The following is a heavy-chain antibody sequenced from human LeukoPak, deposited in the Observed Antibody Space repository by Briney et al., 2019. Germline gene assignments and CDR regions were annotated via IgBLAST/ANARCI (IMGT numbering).Heavy chain of an antibody. CDR1: GFTFSNAW. V-gene: IGHV3-23*01. CDR2: ISSSAGYT. J-gene: IGHJ4*02. Sequence: GGSLRLSCAASGFTFSNAWMSWVRQAPGKGLEWVSTISSSAGYTYYADSVKGRFTISRDNSKHTLSLQMNSLRVEDTAVYFCAKEGRDGSGWYYFDCWGQGTLVTVSS. CDR3: AKEGRDGSGWYYFDC. D-gene: IGHD6-19*01.